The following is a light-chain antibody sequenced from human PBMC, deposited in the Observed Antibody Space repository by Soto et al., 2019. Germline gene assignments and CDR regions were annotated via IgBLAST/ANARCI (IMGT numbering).Light chain of an antibody. J-gene: IGLJ2*01. CDR2: VNS. CDR3: QSYDSSLSAVV. CDR1: SSNIGAGYD. V-gene: IGLV1-40*01. Sequence: QSVLTQPPSVSGAPGQRVTISCTGSSSNIGAGYDVHWYQQLPGTAPKLLIYVNSNRPSGVPDRFSGSKSGTSASLAITGLQAEYEADDYCQSYDSSLSAVVFGGGTKLTVL.